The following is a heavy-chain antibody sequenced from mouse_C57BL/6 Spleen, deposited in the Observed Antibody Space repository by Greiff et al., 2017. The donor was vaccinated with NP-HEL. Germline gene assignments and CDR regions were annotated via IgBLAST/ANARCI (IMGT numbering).Heavy chain of an antibody. CDR2: IWSGGST. CDR1: GFSLTSYG. CDR3: ARVGDDYDYAMDY. V-gene: IGHV2-2*01. J-gene: IGHJ4*01. D-gene: IGHD2-4*01. Sequence: VQLVESGPGLVQPSQRLSITCTVSGFSLTSYGVHWVRQSPGKGLEWLGVIWSGGSTDYNAAFISRLSISKDNSKSQVFFKMISLQADDTAVYYCARVGDDYDYAMDYWGQGTSVTVSS.